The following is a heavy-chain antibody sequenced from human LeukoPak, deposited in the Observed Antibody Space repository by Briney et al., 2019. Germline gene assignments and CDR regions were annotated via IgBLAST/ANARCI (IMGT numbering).Heavy chain of an antibody. CDR2: IYYSGST. CDR1: GGSISSGGYY. D-gene: IGHD2-21*01. J-gene: IGHJ4*02. CDR3: ARACGGWGTKSRNEEYYFDY. V-gene: IGHV4-31*03. Sequence: SQTLSLTCTVSGGSISSGGYYWSWIRQHRGKGLVWIGYIYYSGSTYYNTSIKSRVTISVDTSKNQFSLKLRSVTAADTAVYYCARACGGWGTKSRNEEYYFDYWGQGTLVTVSS.